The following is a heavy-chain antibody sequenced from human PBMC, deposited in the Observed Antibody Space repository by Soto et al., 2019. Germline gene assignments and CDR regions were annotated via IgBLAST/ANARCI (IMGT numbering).Heavy chain of an antibody. CDR2: IDKGGVVT. V-gene: IGHV3-23*01. CDR1: GFAFSSYA. CDR3: AKACGSCGTWGSYRTLNF. D-gene: IGHD3-16*01. J-gene: IGHJ4*02. Sequence: PGGSLRLSCAASGFAFSSYAMHWVRQAPGKGLEWVSTIDKGGVVTYHGDSVKGRFTISRDNSKNTLYLQMDNLRAEDTARYYCAKACGSCGTWGSYRTLNFWGQGTLVTVSS.